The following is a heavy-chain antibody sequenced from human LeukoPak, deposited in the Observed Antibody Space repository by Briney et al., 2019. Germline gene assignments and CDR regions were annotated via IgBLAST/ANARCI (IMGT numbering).Heavy chain of an antibody. CDR2: INPNSGGT. J-gene: IGHJ5*02. Sequence: ASVKVSCKASGYTFTSYGISWVRQAPGQGLEWMGWINPNSGGTNYAQKFQGRVTMTRDTSISTAYMELSRLRSDDTAVYYCARETDGYNAWGQGTLVTVSS. CDR1: GYTFTSYG. V-gene: IGHV1-2*02. D-gene: IGHD5-24*01. CDR3: ARETDGYNA.